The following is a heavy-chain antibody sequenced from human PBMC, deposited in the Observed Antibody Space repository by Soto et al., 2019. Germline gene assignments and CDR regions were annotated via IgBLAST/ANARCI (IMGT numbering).Heavy chain of an antibody. CDR3: ARNLHRITIPQG. D-gene: IGHD3-3*01. CDR2: IYYSGST. Sequence: PWGPHRVPCTVAEGTTVSLSYSGVGNSQPPGKGLEWIGSIYYSGSTYYDPSLKSRVTISVDTSKNQFSLKLSSVTAADTAVYYCARNLHRITIPQGWGQGTLVTVSS. V-gene: IGHV4-39*01. J-gene: IGHJ4*02. CDR1: EGTTVSLSYS.